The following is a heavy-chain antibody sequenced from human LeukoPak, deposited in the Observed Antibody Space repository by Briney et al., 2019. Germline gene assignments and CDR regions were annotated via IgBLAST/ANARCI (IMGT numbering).Heavy chain of an antibody. CDR1: GGTFSSYA. CDR2: IIPIFGTA. V-gene: IGHV1-69*05. D-gene: IGHD3-10*01. Sequence: ASVKVSCKASGGTFSSYAISWVRQAPGQGLEWMGRIIPIFGTANYAQKFQGRVTITTDESTSTAYMELSSLRSEDTAVYYCARATMVQGVIVLSAFDIWGQGTMVTVSS. J-gene: IGHJ3*02. CDR3: ARATMVQGVIVLSAFDI.